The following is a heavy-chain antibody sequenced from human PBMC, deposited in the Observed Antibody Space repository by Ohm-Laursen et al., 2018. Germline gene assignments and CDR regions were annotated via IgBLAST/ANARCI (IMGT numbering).Heavy chain of an antibody. D-gene: IGHD2-2*01. CDR1: GGSISSYY. V-gene: IGHV4-59*07. Sequence: SDTLSLTCTVSGGSISSYYWSWIRQPPGKGLEWIGYIYYSGSTNYNPSLKSRVTISVDTSKNQFSLKLSSVTAADTAVYYCARFWIVVVPANGEYNWFDPWGQGTLVTVSS. CDR2: IYYSGST. J-gene: IGHJ5*02. CDR3: ARFWIVVVPANGEYNWFDP.